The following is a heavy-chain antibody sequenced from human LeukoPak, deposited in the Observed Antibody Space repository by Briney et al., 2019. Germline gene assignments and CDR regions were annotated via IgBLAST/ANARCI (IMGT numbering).Heavy chain of an antibody. V-gene: IGHV1-18*01. CDR3: ARRPRYYDFWSGYSVPDDY. CDR2: ISAYNGNT. J-gene: IGHJ4*02. Sequence: ASVTVSCKASGYTFTSYGISWVRQAPGQGLEWMGWISAYNGNTNYAQKLQGRVTMTTDTSTSTAYMELRSLRSDDTAVYYCARRPRYYDFWSGYSVPDDYWGQGTLVTVSS. CDR1: GYTFTSYG. D-gene: IGHD3-3*01.